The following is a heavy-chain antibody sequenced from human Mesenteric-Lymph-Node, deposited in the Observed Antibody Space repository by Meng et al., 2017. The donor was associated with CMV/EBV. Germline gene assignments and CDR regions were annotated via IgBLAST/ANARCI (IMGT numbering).Heavy chain of an antibody. V-gene: IGHV3-23*01. J-gene: IGHJ4*02. CDR2: IIGSGRRT. Sequence: GESLKISCAASGFTFSIYAMNWVRQAPGKGLEWVSAIIGSGRRTSYADSVKGRFTISRDNSRNTLYLQMHSLRANDTAVYYCAKDGTSAYHDHWGRGTLVTVSS. CDR1: GFTFSIYA. CDR3: AKDGTSAYHDH. D-gene: IGHD3-22*01.